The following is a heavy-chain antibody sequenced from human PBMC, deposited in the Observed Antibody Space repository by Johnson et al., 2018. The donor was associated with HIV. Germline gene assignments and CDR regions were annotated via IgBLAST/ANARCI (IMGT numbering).Heavy chain of an antibody. Sequence: QVQLVESGGGVVQPGGSLRLSCAASGFTFSSYGMHLVRQAPGKGLQWVAFIRYDGSKKYYADSVKGRFTISRDNSKNTLYLQMNSLRAEDTAVYYCAKDAHLELRDDDAFDIWGQGTMVTVSS. J-gene: IGHJ3*02. CDR1: GFTFSSYG. D-gene: IGHD1-26*01. CDR2: IRYDGSKK. CDR3: AKDAHLELRDDDAFDI. V-gene: IGHV3-30*02.